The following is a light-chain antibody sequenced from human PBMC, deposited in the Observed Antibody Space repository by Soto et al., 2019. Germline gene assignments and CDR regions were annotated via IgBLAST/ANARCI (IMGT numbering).Light chain of an antibody. Sequence: DIQITQSPAFLSASVGDKVTITCRATESVSKWLAWYQEKPGNPPRPLIYDASTLESGVPSRFSGSGSGTEFTLTISSLQPDDFATYYCQHYNSYSEAFGQGTKVDIK. J-gene: IGKJ1*01. V-gene: IGKV1-5*01. CDR1: ESVSKW. CDR2: DAS. CDR3: QHYNSYSEA.